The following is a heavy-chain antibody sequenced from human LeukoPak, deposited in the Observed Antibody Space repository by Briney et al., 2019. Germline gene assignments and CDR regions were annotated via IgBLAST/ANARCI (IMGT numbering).Heavy chain of an antibody. D-gene: IGHD3-22*01. CDR1: GFTFNNYA. CDR3: AKEEKDYYDSSGYYPIDS. J-gene: IGHJ4*02. V-gene: IGHV3-23*01. CDR2: ISGRGGTT. Sequence: GGSLRLSCAASGFTFNNYAMSWVRQAPRKGLEWVSSISGRGGTTDYADSVKGRFTISRDNSQNTLYLQMNSLRDEDTAVYYCAKEEKDYYDSSGYYPIDSWGQGTLVTVSS.